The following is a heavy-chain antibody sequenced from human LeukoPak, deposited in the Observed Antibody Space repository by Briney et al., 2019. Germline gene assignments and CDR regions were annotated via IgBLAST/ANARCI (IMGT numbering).Heavy chain of an antibody. J-gene: IGHJ4*02. CDR1: GFTFSSYA. CDR2: ISYDGSNK. Sequence: GGSLRLSCAASGFTFSSYAMHWVRQAPGKGLEWVAVISYDGSNKYYADSVKGRFTISRDNSKNTRYLQMNSLRAEDTAVYYCAKVPRGASYFDYWGQGTLVTVSS. CDR3: AKVPRGASYFDY. V-gene: IGHV3-30-3*01.